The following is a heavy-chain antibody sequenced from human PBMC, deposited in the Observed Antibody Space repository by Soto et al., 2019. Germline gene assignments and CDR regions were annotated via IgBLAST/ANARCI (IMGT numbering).Heavy chain of an antibody. CDR3: ARDSEAAVYQY. D-gene: IGHD6-25*01. CDR2: IYSSGST. CDR1: SGSVSSGTYY. V-gene: IGHV4-61*01. J-gene: IGHJ1*01. Sequence: QVQLQESGPGLVKTSETLSLTCSVSSGSVSSGTYYWSWIRQPPGRGLEWIGHIYSSGSTNYNPSLNSLVTIPVDTSKNLFSLILRSVTAADPAMYYCARDSEAAVYQYWGQGSLVTVSS.